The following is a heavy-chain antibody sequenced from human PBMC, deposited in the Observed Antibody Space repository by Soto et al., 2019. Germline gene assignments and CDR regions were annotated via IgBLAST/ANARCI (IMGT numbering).Heavy chain of an antibody. CDR3: ARDLWGYCGTDCYPLDV. CDR1: GGSISRYY. V-gene: IGHV4-59*01. CDR2: LYNTGST. D-gene: IGHD2-21*02. Sequence: QVRLQESGPGLVKPSETLSLTCTVSGGSISRYYWSWIRQTPGKGLEWIEYLYNTGSTIYNPSLESRVTISVDTSKNQFSLKLNSVTAADTAVYYCARDLWGYCGTDCYPLDVWGPGTTVTVSS. J-gene: IGHJ6*02.